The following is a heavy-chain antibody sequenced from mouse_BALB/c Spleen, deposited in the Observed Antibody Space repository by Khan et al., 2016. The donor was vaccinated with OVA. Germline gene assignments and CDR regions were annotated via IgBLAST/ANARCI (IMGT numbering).Heavy chain of an antibody. D-gene: IGHD1-1*01. CDR1: GYSITSDYA. CDR3: ARNNYYGYAMDY. V-gene: IGHV3-2*02. J-gene: IGHJ4*01. CDR2: ISYGGST. Sequence: VQLKQSGPGLVKPSQSLSLTCTVTGYSITSDYAWDWIRQFPGNKLEWMGYISYGGSTSYNPYLKSRLSITRTPSKNQFFLQLNSVTTEDTATYYGARNNYYGYAMDYWGQGTSVTVSS.